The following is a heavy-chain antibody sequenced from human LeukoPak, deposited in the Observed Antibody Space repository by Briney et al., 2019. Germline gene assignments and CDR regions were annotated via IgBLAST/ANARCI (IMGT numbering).Heavy chain of an antibody. J-gene: IGHJ3*02. V-gene: IGHV3-23*01. CDR3: GRDLNWGAFDI. D-gene: IGHD7-27*01. CDR1: GFTFSSYG. CDR2: ISGSGGST. Sequence: GGSLRLSCAASGFTFSSYGMSWVRQAPGKGLEWVSAISGSGGSTYYADSVKGRFTISRDNSRSMVWLQMNSLTAEDTAMYYCGRDLNWGAFDIRGLGTLVTVSS.